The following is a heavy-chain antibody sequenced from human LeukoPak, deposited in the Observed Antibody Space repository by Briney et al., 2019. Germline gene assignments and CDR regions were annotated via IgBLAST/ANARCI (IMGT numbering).Heavy chain of an antibody. Sequence: GGSLRLSCAASGFTFSSYWMSWVRQAPGKGLEWVANIKQDGSEKYYVDSVKGRFTISRDNAKNSLYLQMNSLRAEDTAVYYCARYSSGWTLYYYYYYYMDVWGKGTTVTVSS. V-gene: IGHV3-7*01. J-gene: IGHJ6*03. CDR1: GFTFSSYW. CDR2: IKQDGSEK. CDR3: ARYSSGWTLYYYYYYYMDV. D-gene: IGHD6-19*01.